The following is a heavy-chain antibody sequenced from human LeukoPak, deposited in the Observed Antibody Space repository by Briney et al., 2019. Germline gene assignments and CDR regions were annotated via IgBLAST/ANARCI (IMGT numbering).Heavy chain of an antibody. CDR3: ARHGSASGWYRSHFDY. Sequence: PSETLSLTSTVSGGSISSSSYYWGWIRQPPGKGLEWIGSIYYSGSTYYSPSLKSRVTMSVDTSKNQFSLKLSSVTAADTAVYYCARHGSASGWYRSHFDYWGQGTLVTVSS. V-gene: IGHV4-39*01. CDR2: IYYSGST. CDR1: GGSISSSSYY. J-gene: IGHJ4*02. D-gene: IGHD6-19*01.